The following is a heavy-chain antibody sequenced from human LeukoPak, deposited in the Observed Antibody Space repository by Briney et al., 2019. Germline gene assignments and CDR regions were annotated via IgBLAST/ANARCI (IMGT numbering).Heavy chain of an antibody. D-gene: IGHD3-10*01. CDR2: INPNSGGT. V-gene: IGHV1-2*02. Sequence: ASVKVSCKASGYTFTGYYMHWVRQAPGQGLEWMGWINPNSGGTNYAQKFQGRVTMTRDTSISTAYMELSRLRSDDTAVYYCARMKLEWFGTDYWGQGTQVTVSS. CDR3: ARMKLEWFGTDY. CDR1: GYTFTGYY. J-gene: IGHJ4*02.